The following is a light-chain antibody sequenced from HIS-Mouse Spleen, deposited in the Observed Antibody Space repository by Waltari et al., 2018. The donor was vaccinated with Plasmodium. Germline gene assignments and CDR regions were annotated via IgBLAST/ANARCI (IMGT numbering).Light chain of an antibody. CDR1: KLGYKY. V-gene: IGLV3-1*01. J-gene: IGLJ2*01. CDR3: QAWDSSTVV. CDR2: QGS. Sequence: SYELTQPPSVSVSPGQTASITCSGDKLGYKYACWYQQKPGQSPVLVIYQGSKRPSGIPGRVSGSNSGNTATLTISGTQAMDEADYYCQAWDSSTVVFGGGTKLTVL.